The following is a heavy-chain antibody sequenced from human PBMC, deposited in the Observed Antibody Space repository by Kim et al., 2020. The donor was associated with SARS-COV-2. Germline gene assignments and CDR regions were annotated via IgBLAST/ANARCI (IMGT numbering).Heavy chain of an antibody. CDR2: IWYDGSNK. D-gene: IGHD4-17*01. V-gene: IGHV3-33*06. CDR1: GFTFSSYA. CDR3: AKDRYDYGDYGENDY. J-gene: IGHJ4*02. Sequence: GGSLRLSCAASGFTFSSYAMHWVRQAPGKGLEWVAVIWYDGSNKYYADSVKGRFTISRDNSKNTLYLQMNSLRAEDTAVYYCAKDRYDYGDYGENDYWGQGTLVTVSS.